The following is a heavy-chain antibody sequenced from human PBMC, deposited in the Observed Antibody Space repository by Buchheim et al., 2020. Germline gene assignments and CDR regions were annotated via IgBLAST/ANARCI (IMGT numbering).Heavy chain of an antibody. J-gene: IGHJ6*02. CDR1: GFTFSSYA. V-gene: IGHV3-23*01. Sequence: EVQLLESGGNLVQPGGSLRLSCAASGFTFSSYAMSWVRQAPGKGLEWVSAISGSGDNTYYADSVKGRSTISRDNSKNTLYLQMNSLRAEDTAVYYCAKTGTYDYYYYGMDVWGQGTT. CDR2: ISGSGDNT. CDR3: AKTGTYDYYYYGMDV. D-gene: IGHD1-1*01.